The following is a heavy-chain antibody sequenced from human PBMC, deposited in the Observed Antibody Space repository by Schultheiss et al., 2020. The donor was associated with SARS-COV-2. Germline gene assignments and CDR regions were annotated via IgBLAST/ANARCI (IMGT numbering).Heavy chain of an antibody. D-gene: IGHD3-3*01. Sequence: SETLSLTCAVSGYSISSGYYWGWIRQPPGKGLESIGEINHSGSTNYNPSLRSRVTMSVDTSKNQFSLKLSSVTAADTAVYYCAAYDFWSTYGMDVWGQGTTVTVSS. V-gene: IGHV4-38-2*01. CDR2: INHSGST. CDR3: AAYDFWSTYGMDV. CDR1: GYSISSGYY. J-gene: IGHJ6*02.